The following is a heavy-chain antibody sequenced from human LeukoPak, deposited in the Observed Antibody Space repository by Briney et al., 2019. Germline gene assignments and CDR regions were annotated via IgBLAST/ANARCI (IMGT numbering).Heavy chain of an antibody. CDR1: GFTFTSHY. V-gene: IGHV1-46*01. J-gene: IGHJ4*02. CDR3: PRNYMSYRYIFDY. Sequence: GASVKVSCKASGFTFTSHYIHWVRQAPGQGLEWMGIIEHSGGSTSYLEKFQGRLTMTRDTPPRTFYMELSSLTSDDTAVYYCPRNYMSYRYIFDYWGQGTLVPVSS. D-gene: IGHD3-16*02. CDR2: IEHSGGST.